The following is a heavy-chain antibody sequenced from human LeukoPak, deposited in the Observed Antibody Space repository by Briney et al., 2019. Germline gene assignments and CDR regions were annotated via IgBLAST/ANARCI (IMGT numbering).Heavy chain of an antibody. CDR3: ARAQGMMASY. Sequence: SETLSLTCAVYGGSFSGYYWSWIRQPPGKGLEWIGEINHSGSTNYNPSLKSRVTISVDTSKNQFSLKLSSVTAADTAVYYCARAQGMMASYWGQGTLVTVSS. CDR1: GGSFSGYY. J-gene: IGHJ4*02. CDR2: INHSGST. D-gene: IGHD5-24*01. V-gene: IGHV4-34*01.